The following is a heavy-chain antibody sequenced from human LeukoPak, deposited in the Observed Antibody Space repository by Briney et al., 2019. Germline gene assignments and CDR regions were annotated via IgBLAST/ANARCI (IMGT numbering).Heavy chain of an antibody. CDR1: GFTFSSYE. V-gene: IGHV3-48*03. D-gene: IGHD3-10*01. CDR3: ARDLGITMVRGVSGNPD. CDR2: ISSSGSTI. Sequence: GGSLRLSCAASGFTFSSYEMNWVRQAPGKGLEWVSYISSSGSTIYYADSVKGRFTISRDNAKNSLYLQMNSLRAEDTAVYYCARDLGITMVRGVSGNPDWGQGTLVTVSS. J-gene: IGHJ4*02.